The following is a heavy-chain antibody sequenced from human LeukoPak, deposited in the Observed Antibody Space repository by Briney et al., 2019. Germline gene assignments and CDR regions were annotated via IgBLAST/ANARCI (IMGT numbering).Heavy chain of an antibody. CDR2: SSSSGSTI. Sequence: AGGSLRLSCAASGFTFSSYEMNWVRQAPGKGLEWVSHSSSSGSTIYYAGSAKGRFTIARDNAKNSVYLQMNSLRAEDTAVYYCARGSLHSAYGFDYWGQGTLVTVSS. J-gene: IGHJ4*02. D-gene: IGHD5-12*01. V-gene: IGHV3-48*03. CDR1: GFTFSSYE. CDR3: ARGSLHSAYGFDY.